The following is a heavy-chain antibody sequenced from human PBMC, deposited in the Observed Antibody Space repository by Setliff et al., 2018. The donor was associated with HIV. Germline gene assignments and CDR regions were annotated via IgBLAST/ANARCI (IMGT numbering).Heavy chain of an antibody. Sequence: GGSLRLSCSPSGFSFNTYWMTWVRQAPGKGLEWVANISPEGNKKYYVASVEGRFTSSRDNAKSSLYLQMSSLRTEDMAVYYCAKDGSGWSQHWGQGTRVTVSS. J-gene: IGHJ1*01. CDR1: GFSFNTYW. CDR2: ISPEGNKK. V-gene: IGHV3-7*01. CDR3: AKDGSGWSQH. D-gene: IGHD6-19*01.